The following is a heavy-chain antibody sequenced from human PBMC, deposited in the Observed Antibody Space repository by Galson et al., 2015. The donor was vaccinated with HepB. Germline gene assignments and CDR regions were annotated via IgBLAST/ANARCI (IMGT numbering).Heavy chain of an antibody. D-gene: IGHD1-26*01. Sequence: SVKVSCKASGYTFTRYAMNWVRQAPGQGLECMGWINTNTGSPTYAQGFTGRFVFSLDTSASTAYLQISSLKAEDTAVYYCARDGSGSHRYGMDVWGQGTTVTVSS. CDR2: INTNTGSP. CDR1: GYTFTRYA. V-gene: IGHV7-4-1*02. J-gene: IGHJ6*02. CDR3: ARDGSGSHRYGMDV.